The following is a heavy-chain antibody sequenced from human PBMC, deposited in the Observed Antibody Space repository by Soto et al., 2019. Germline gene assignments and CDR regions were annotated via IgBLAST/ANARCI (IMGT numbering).Heavy chain of an antibody. V-gene: IGHV3-23*01. J-gene: IGHJ4*02. Sequence: EVQLLESGGGLVQPGGSLRLSCAASGFTFSSYAMNWVRQAPGKGLEWVSSISGSGGSSYYAGSVKGRFSISRDNSSTTVYRQINSLMAEDTAGYYCAKLLMHDYIGGSNRGHYFDYWGQGTLVTVSS. D-gene: IGHD3-16*02. CDR2: ISGSGGSS. CDR3: AKLLMHDYIGGSNRGHYFDY. CDR1: GFTFSSYA.